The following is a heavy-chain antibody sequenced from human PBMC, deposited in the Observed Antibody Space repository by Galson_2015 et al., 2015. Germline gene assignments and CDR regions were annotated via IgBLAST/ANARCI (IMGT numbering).Heavy chain of an antibody. J-gene: IGHJ4*02. Sequence: PALVKPTQTLTLTCTFSGFSLSTSGVGVGWIRQPPGKALEWLALIYWDDDKRYSPSLKSRLTITKDTSKNQVVLTMTNMDPVDTATYYCAHDIAYCGGDCWTGFDYWGQGTLVTVSS. V-gene: IGHV2-5*02. D-gene: IGHD2-21*02. CDR1: GFSLSTSGVG. CDR3: AHDIAYCGGDCWTGFDY. CDR2: IYWDDDK.